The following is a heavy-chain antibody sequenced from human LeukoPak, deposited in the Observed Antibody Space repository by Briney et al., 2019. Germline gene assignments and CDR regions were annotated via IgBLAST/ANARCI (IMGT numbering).Heavy chain of an antibody. J-gene: IGHJ3*02. Sequence: GGSLRLSCAASGFTFSSYGMPWVRQAPGKGLEWVAVIWYDGSNKYYADSVKGRFTISRDNSKNTLYLQMNSLRAEDTAVYYCARGLYDFWSGLDAFDIWGQGTMVTVSS. V-gene: IGHV3-33*01. D-gene: IGHD3-3*01. CDR2: IWYDGSNK. CDR1: GFTFSSYG. CDR3: ARGLYDFWSGLDAFDI.